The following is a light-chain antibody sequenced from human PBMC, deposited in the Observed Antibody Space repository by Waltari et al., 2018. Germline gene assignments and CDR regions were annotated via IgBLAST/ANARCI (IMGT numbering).Light chain of an antibody. CDR1: QNILYSPNNKNS. Sequence: DIVMTQSPDSLAVSLGERATIHFQCSQNILYSPNNKNSLAWYKQKPGQPPKLLIYWASTRESGVPDRFSGSASGTDFTLTISSLQPEDVAVYFCQQYYSAPITFGGGTKVEIK. J-gene: IGKJ4*01. V-gene: IGKV4-1*01. CDR3: QQYYSAPIT. CDR2: WAS.